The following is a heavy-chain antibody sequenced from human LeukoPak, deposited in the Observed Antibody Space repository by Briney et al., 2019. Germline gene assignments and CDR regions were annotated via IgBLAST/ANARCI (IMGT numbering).Heavy chain of an antibody. CDR3: AKDGGGYDTSGYYYGDY. V-gene: IGHV3-11*01. D-gene: IGHD3-22*01. CDR1: GFTFSDYY. J-gene: IGHJ4*02. CDR2: ISSSGSTI. Sequence: GGSLRLSCAASGFTFSDYYMSWIRQAPGKGLEWVSYISSSGSTIYYADSVKGRFTISGDNSKNTLYLQMNSLRAEGTAVYYCAKDGGGYDTSGYYYGDYWGQGTLVTVSS.